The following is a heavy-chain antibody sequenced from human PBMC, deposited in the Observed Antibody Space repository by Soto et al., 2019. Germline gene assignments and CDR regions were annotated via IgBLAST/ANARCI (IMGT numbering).Heavy chain of an antibody. CDR2: IYYSVST. J-gene: IGHJ5*02. D-gene: IGHD2-21*02. V-gene: IGHV4-31*03. CDR1: GGSISSGGYY. Sequence: SEPVSLTCTVSGGSISSGGYYWSWIRHHPGKGLEWIGYIYYSVSTYYNPSLKSRVTIAVDTPKNQFSLKLSSVTAADTAVYYCAREAPYCGGNCYSWSERWGEGNKVNVSS. CDR3: AREAPYCGGNCYSWSER.